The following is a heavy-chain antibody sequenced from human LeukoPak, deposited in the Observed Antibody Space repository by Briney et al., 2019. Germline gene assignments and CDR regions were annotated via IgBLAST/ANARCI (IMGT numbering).Heavy chain of an antibody. D-gene: IGHD1-26*01. CDR2: INPSGGIT. J-gene: IGHJ4*02. CDR3: ARVSVGATMLAYFDY. V-gene: IGHV1-46*01. CDR1: GYTFTGYY. Sequence: ASVKVSCKASGYTFTGYYMHWVRQAPGQGLEWMGIINPSGGITNYAQKFQGRVTMTREMSTSTVCMELSSLRSGDTAVYYCARVSVGATMLAYFDYWGQGTLVTVSS.